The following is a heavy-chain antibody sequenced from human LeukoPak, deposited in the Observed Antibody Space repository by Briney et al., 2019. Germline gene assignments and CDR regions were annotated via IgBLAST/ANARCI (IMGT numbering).Heavy chain of an antibody. CDR1: GGSINRSGYY. Sequence: SETLSLTCSVSGGSINRSGYYWGWIRQPPGKGLEWIGNIYFSGKTYYNPSLQSRVTISVDTSKNQFSLKVTSVTAADTAVYYCAREVVNGASGYYYYMDVWGKGTTVTVSS. D-gene: IGHD4/OR15-4a*01. CDR3: AREVVNGASGYYYYMDV. CDR2: IYFSGKT. V-gene: IGHV4-39*02. J-gene: IGHJ6*03.